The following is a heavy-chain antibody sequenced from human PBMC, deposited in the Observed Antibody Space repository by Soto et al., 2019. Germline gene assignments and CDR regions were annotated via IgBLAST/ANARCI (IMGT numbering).Heavy chain of an antibody. D-gene: IGHD6-13*01. CDR2: IYYSGST. V-gene: IGHV4-59*01. J-gene: IGHJ5*02. Sequence: SETLSLTCTVSGGSTSSYYWSWIRQPPGKGLEWIGYIYYSGSTNYNPSLKSRVTISVDTSKNQFSLKLSSVTAADTAVYYCARASIAYWFDPWGQGTLVTVSS. CDR1: GGSTSSYY. CDR3: ARASIAYWFDP.